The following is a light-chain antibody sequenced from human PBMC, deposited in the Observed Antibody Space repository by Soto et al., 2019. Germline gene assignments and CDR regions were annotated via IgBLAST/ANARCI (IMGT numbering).Light chain of an antibody. J-gene: IGLJ3*02. CDR2: DTS. CDR3: LLSYSGARAGV. Sequence: QLVVTQEPSLTVSPGGTVTLTCGSSTGAVTSGHYPYWFQQKPGQAPRTLIYDTSNKHSWTPARFSGSLLGGKAALTLSGAQPEDEAEYYCLLSYSGARAGVFGGGTKLTVL. V-gene: IGLV7-46*01. CDR1: TGAVTSGHY.